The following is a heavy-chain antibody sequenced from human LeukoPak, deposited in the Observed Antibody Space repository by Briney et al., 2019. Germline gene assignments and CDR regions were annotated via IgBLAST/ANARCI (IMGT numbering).Heavy chain of an antibody. CDR2: ISGSAVST. D-gene: IGHD3-3*01. J-gene: IGHJ3*02. V-gene: IGHV3-23*01. CDR3: ARSRLSGINDAFDI. CDR1: GLTFSTYG. Sequence: GGTLRLSCAASGLTFSTYGMTWVRQAPGKGLEWVSAISGSAVSTFYADSVKGRFTISRDNSKNTLYLQMNSLRAEDTAVYYCARSRLSGINDAFDIWGQGTMVTVSS.